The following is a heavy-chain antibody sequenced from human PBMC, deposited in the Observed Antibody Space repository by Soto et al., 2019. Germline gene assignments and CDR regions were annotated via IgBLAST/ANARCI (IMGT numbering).Heavy chain of an antibody. Sequence: QVQLVESGAEVKKPGASVKVSCKASGYTFTDYGISWVRQAPGQGLEWMGWISGYNGNTKYAQKFQGRVTMTTDTPTNTAYIELRSLRSDDTAVYYCARDREYYYASSGNYYYHYVLDVWGQGTKVTVS. CDR1: GYTFTDYG. D-gene: IGHD3-22*01. V-gene: IGHV1-18*04. J-gene: IGHJ6*02. CDR3: ARDREYYYASSGNYYYHYVLDV. CDR2: ISGYNGNT.